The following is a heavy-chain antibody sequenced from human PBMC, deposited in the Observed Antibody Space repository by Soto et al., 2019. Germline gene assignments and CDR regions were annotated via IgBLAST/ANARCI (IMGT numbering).Heavy chain of an antibody. CDR3: AREGSGSFQYYFDS. V-gene: IGHV1-2*02. CDR1: GYTFTGYY. CDR2: INPNSGAT. D-gene: IGHD1-26*01. Sequence: RASVKVSCKASGYTFTGYYMHWVRQAPGQGLEWMGWINPNSGATNYAQKFQGRVTMTRDTSISTAYMELTRLKSDDTALYYCAREGSGSFQYYFDSWGQGTLVTVSS. J-gene: IGHJ4*02.